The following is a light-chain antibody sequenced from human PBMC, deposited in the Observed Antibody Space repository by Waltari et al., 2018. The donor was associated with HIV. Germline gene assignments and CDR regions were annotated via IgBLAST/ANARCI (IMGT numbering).Light chain of an antibody. J-gene: IGLJ3*02. V-gene: IGLV1-40*01. CDR2: DNS. CDR3: QSYDSSLSVWV. Sequence: QSVLTQPPSVSGAPGQRVTISCTGSSSNIGAGYDLPWYRQLPGTAPKLLIYDNSNRPSGVPDRFSGSKSGTSASLAITGLQAEDEADYYCQSYDSSLSVWVFGGGTKLTVL. CDR1: SSNIGAGYD.